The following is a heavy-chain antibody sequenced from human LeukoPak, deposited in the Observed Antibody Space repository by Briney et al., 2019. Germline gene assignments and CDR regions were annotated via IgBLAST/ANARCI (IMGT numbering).Heavy chain of an antibody. Sequence: GESLKISXKGSGYSFTSYWIGWVRRMPGKGLEGMGIIYPGDSHTRYSPSFQGQVTISADKSISTAYLQWSSLKASDTAMYYCARHYLTAMASDYWGQGTLVTVSS. V-gene: IGHV5-51*01. CDR2: IYPGDSHT. J-gene: IGHJ4*02. CDR1: GYSFTSYW. D-gene: IGHD2-21*02. CDR3: ARHYLTAMASDY.